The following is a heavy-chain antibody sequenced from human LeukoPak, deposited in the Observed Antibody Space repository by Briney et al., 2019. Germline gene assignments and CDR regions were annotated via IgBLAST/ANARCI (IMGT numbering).Heavy chain of an antibody. Sequence: GGSLRLSCAASGFTFSSYGMHWVRQAPGKGLEWVAVISYDGSNKYYADSVKGRFTTSRDNSKNTLYLQMNSLRAEDTAVYYCAKAMLLHVFDYWGQGTLVTVSS. CDR2: ISYDGSNK. J-gene: IGHJ4*02. CDR1: GFTFSSYG. V-gene: IGHV3-30*18. CDR3: AKAMLLHVFDY. D-gene: IGHD3-22*01.